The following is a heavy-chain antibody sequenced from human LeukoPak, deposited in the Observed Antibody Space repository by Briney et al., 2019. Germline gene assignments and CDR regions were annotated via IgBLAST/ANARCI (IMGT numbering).Heavy chain of an antibody. D-gene: IGHD3-10*01. Sequence: ASVKVSCKASGGTFSSYAISWVRQAPGQGLEWMGGIIPIFGTANYAQKFQGRVTITADESTSTAYMELSSLRSEDTAVYYSARVESWRGLYYYMDVWGKGTTVTISS. J-gene: IGHJ6*03. CDR2: IIPIFGTA. V-gene: IGHV1-69*13. CDR3: ARVESWRGLYYYMDV. CDR1: GGTFSSYA.